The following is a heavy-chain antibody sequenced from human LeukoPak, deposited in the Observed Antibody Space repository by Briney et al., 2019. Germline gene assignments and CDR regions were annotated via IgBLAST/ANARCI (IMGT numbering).Heavy chain of an antibody. CDR2: ISSSSSYI. J-gene: IGHJ5*02. CDR3: ARAPGREWGNWFDP. V-gene: IGHV3-21*01. CDR1: GFTFSSYS. Sequence: PGRSLRLSCAASGFTFSSYSMNWVRQAPGKGLEWVSSISSSSSYIYYADSVKGRFTISRDNAKNSLYLQMNSLRAEDTAVYYCARAPGREWGNWFDPWGQGTLVTVSS. D-gene: IGHD3-10*01.